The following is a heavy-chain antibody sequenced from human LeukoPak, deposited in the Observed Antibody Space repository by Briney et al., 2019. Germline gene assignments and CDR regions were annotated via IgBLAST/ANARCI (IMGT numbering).Heavy chain of an antibody. J-gene: IGHJ4*02. CDR1: GYTFTSYD. D-gene: IGHD3-3*01. CDR2: MNPNSGNT. CDR3: ASYYRVRGYDFWSGYYTGPD. Sequence: ASVKVSCKASGYTFTSYDINWVRQATGQGLEWMGWMNPNSGNTGYAQKFQGRVTMTRNTSISTAYMELSSLRSEDTAVYYCASYYRVRGYDFWSGYYTGPDWGQGTLVTVSS. V-gene: IGHV1-8*01.